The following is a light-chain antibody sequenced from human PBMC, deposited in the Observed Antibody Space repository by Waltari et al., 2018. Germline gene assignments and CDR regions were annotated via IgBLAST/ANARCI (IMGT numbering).Light chain of an antibody. V-gene: IGLV6-57*03. CDR3: QTYDLGNPVV. Sequence: LVLTQPHSVSESPGKTVTISCSRSSGNIDATYVQWYTQRPGRAPATIIYEDDKRPSGVPDRFSASVDTSSNSASLTISGLTTEDEADYYCQTYDLGNPVVFGGGTKLTVL. J-gene: IGLJ2*01. CDR2: EDD. CDR1: SGNIDATY.